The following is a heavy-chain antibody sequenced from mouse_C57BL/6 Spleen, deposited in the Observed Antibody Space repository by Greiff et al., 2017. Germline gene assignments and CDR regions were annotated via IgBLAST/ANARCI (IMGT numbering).Heavy chain of an antibody. CDR1: GYTFTDYY. CDR3: ARSRLLRYFDV. V-gene: IGHV1-26*01. CDR2: INPNNGGT. J-gene: IGHJ1*03. D-gene: IGHD2-3*01. Sequence: VQLQQSGPELVKPGASVKISCKASGYTFTDYYMNWVKQSHGKSLEWIGDINPNNGGTSYNQKFKGKATLTVDKSSSTAYMERRSLTSEDSAVYYCARSRLLRYFDVWGTGTTVTVAS.